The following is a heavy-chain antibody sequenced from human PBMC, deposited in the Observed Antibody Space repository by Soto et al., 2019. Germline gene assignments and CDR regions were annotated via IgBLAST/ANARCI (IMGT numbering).Heavy chain of an antibody. CDR2: IRSKADNYAT. CDR3: TERGKYDNRVFDY. V-gene: IGHV3-73*01. J-gene: IGHJ4*02. CDR1: GFTFSGSA. Sequence: EVQLVESGGGLVQPGGSLKLSCAASGFTFSGSAMHWVRQASGKGLEWVGRIRSKADNYATSYAASVKGRFTISRDDSKNTAYLQMDILKTEDTAVYYCTERGKYDNRVFDYWSQGTLVTVSS. D-gene: IGHD3-22*01.